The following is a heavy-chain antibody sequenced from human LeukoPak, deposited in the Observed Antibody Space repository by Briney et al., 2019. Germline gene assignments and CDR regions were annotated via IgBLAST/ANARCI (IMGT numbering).Heavy chain of an antibody. CDR1: GYTFTSYG. D-gene: IGHD2-15*01. Sequence: ASVKVSCKASGYTFTSYGISWVRQAPGQGLEWMGWISAYNGNTNYAQKLQGRVTMTTDTSTSTAYMELRSLRSEDTAMYYCATPTQGCSGFDYWGQGTLVTVSS. CDR2: ISAYNGNT. V-gene: IGHV1-18*01. J-gene: IGHJ4*02. CDR3: ATPTQGCSGFDY.